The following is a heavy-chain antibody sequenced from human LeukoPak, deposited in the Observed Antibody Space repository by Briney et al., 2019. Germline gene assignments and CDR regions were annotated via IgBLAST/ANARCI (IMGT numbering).Heavy chain of an antibody. V-gene: IGHV3-48*01. CDR3: TRLSEMLRGPEVIYYFDY. J-gene: IGHJ4*02. D-gene: IGHD3-10*01. Sequence: GGSLRLSCVASGFAFSSYAMNWVRQAPGKGLEWVSYIGSNFETIYADSVKGRFTISRDNAKNSLSLQMNSLRAEDTAVYFCTRLSEMLRGPEVIYYFDYWGQGTLVTVSA. CDR2: IGSNFETI. CDR1: GFAFSSYA.